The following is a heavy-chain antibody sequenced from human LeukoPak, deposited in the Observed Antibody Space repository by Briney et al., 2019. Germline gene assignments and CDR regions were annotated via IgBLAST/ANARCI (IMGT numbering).Heavy chain of an antibody. CDR2: ISYDGSNK. V-gene: IGHV3-30-3*01. Sequence: GGSLRLSCTASGFTFSSYAMHWVRQAPGKGLEWVAVISYDGSNKYYADSVKGRFTISRDNSKNTLYLQMNSLRAEDTAVYYCAKEAYWGQGTLVTVSS. CDR1: GFTFSSYA. J-gene: IGHJ4*02. CDR3: AKEAY.